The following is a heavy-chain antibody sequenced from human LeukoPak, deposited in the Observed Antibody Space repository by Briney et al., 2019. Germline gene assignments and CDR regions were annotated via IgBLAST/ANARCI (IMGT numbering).Heavy chain of an antibody. D-gene: IGHD6-19*01. CDR1: GFTFSSYG. CDR3: VKDPVVFRKGQSGWYYFDY. CDR2: IWYDGSNK. J-gene: IGHJ4*02. V-gene: IGHV3-33*06. Sequence: PGGSLRLSCAASGFTFSSYGMHWVRQAPGKGLEWVAVIWYDGSNKYYADSVKGRFTISRDNSKNTLYPQMNSLRAEDTAVYYCVKDPVVFRKGQSGWYYFDYWGQGTLVTVSS.